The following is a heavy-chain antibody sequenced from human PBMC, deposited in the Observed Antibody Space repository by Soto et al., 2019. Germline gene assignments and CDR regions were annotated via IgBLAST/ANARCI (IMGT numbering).Heavy chain of an antibody. CDR3: ARDNTVTTDFWAYYFDY. CDR2: ISYDGSNK. D-gene: IGHD4-4*01. Sequence: GGSMRLSCAVSGFSFSSYAMHWVRQAPGKGLEWVAVISYDGSNKYYADSVKGRFTISRDNSKNTLYLQMNSLRAEDTAVYYCARDNTVTTDFWAYYFDYWGQGTLVTVSS. CDR1: GFSFSSYA. J-gene: IGHJ4*02. V-gene: IGHV3-30-3*01.